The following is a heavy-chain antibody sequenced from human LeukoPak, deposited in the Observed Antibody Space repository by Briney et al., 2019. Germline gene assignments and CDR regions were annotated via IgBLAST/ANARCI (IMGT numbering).Heavy chain of an antibody. CDR3: ARDGSSSFGFSD. CDR1: GGTFSSYA. CDR2: IIPIFGTA. V-gene: IGHV1-69*05. D-gene: IGHD6-6*01. J-gene: IGHJ4*02. Sequence: GASVKVSCKASGGTFSSYAVSWVRQAPGQGLEWKGGIIPIFGTANYAQKFQGRVTITTDESTSTAYMELSSLRSEDTAVYYCARDGSSSFGFSDWGQGTLVTVSS.